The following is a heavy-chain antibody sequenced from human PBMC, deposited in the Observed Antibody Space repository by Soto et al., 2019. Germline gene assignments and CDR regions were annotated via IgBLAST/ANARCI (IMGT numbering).Heavy chain of an antibody. V-gene: IGHV1-18*04. CDR1: GYAFTSYG. CDR2: ISAYNGNT. D-gene: IGHD3-22*01. CDR3: ARDYYDSSGYYLP. J-gene: IGHJ5*02. Sequence: ASVRVSCKASGYAFTSYGISWVRQAPLQVLEWMVWISAYNGNTNYEQKLQGRVTMTTDTSTSTDYMELRSLRSDDTAVYYCARDYYDSSGYYLPWGQGTLVTVSS.